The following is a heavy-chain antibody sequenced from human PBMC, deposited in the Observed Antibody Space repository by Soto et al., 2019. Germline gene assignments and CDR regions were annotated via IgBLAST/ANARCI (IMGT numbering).Heavy chain of an antibody. J-gene: IGHJ4*02. Sequence: PGGSLRLSCVASGFTFTRYWMSWVRQAPGKGLEWVANIKEDGNEKYYVDSVKGRFTISRDNAKNSLYLQMNSLRAEDTAVYYGARDKGSSWESIDYWGKGTLVTVSS. V-gene: IGHV3-7*01. D-gene: IGHD6-13*01. CDR1: GFTFTRYW. CDR2: IKEDGNEK. CDR3: ARDKGSSWESIDY.